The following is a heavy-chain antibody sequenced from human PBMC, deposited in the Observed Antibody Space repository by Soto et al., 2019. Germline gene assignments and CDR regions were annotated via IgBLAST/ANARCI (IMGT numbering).Heavy chain of an antibody. Sequence: SEALSLTSAVSCYSLSSGSYWRWIRQPQGNGQKCISSNHHDGTNFYNPLIKGRVTLSVDVSKNHYSLNPSNATAADTAVYCSERVHEMFVAGNTFDYWCPGILVTVSS. J-gene: IGHJ4*01. CDR3: ERVHEMFVAGNTFDY. CDR2: NHHDGTN. V-gene: IGHV4-38-2*01. D-gene: IGHD6-19*01. CDR1: CYSLSSGSY.